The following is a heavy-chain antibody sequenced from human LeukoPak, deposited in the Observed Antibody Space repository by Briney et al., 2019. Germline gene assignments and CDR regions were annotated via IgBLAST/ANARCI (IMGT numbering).Heavy chain of an antibody. CDR3: ARARGLDY. CDR2: IKQDGSEK. CDR1: GFTFRNYV. V-gene: IGHV3-7*03. D-gene: IGHD3-10*01. J-gene: IGHJ4*02. Sequence: GGSLRLSCAASGFTFRNYVIHWVRQAPGKGLEWVANIKQDGSEKYYVDSVKGRFTISRDNAKNSLYLQMNSLRAEDTAVYYCARARGLDYWGQGTLVTVSS.